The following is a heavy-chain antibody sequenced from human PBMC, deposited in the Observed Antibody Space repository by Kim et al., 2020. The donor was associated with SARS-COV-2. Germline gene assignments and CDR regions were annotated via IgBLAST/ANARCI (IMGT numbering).Heavy chain of an antibody. J-gene: IGHJ4*02. V-gene: IGHV3-23*02. CDR3: AKDLLYVPGRGYFDS. D-gene: IGHD3-10*01. Sequence: GRFTISRDNSKNTLYLQMDSLRVEDTAVYYCAKDLLYVPGRGYFDSWGQGVLVTVSS.